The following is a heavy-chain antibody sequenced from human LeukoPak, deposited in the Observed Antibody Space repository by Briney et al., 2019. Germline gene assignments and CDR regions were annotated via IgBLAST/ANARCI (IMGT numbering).Heavy chain of an antibody. CDR1: GFTFSGYG. D-gene: IGHD6-6*01. CDR3: ARVGPPRQQEYYYGMDV. CDR2: IWYDGSNK. V-gene: IGHV3-33*01. Sequence: GGSLRLSCAASGFTFSGYGMHWVRQAPGKGLERVAVIWYDGSNKYYADSVKGRFTISRDNSKNTLYLQMNSLRAEDTAVYYCARVGPPRQQEYYYGMDVWGQGTTVTVSS. J-gene: IGHJ6*02.